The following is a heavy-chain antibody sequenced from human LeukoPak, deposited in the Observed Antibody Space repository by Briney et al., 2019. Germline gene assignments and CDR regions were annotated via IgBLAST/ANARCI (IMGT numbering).Heavy chain of an antibody. CDR3: AKYSSGPYYFDY. CDR1: GFTFSSYS. D-gene: IGHD6-6*01. V-gene: IGHV3-48*02. CDR2: ISSSSSTI. J-gene: IGHJ4*02. Sequence: GGSLRLSCAASGFTFSSYSMNWVRQAPGEGLEWISYISSSSSTIYYADSVKGRFTISRDNAKNSLYLQMNSLRDEDTAVYYCAKYSSGPYYFDYWGQGTLVTVSS.